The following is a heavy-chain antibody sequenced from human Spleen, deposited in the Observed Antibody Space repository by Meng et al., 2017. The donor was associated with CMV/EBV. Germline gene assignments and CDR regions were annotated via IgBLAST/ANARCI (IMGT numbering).Heavy chain of an antibody. J-gene: IGHJ4*02. CDR3: ARVEDDYGEDY. CDR2: ISSSSTLI. CDR1: GFTFSSYT. V-gene: IGHV3-21*01. D-gene: IGHD4-17*01. Sequence: GESLKISCAASGFTFSSYTMNWVRQAPGKGLEWVSSISSSSTLIYYADSVKGRFTISRDNAKNSLYLQMNSLRVDDTATYYCARVEDDYGEDYWGQGTLVTVSS.